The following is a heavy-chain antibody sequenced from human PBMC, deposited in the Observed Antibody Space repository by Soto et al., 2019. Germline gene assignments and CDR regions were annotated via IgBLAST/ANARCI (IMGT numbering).Heavy chain of an antibody. CDR2: IDPRDSYK. J-gene: IGHJ6*02. V-gene: IGHV5-10-1*01. CDR1: GYSFTSYW. CDR3: ARHCVGGATSGSYYYYGMDV. Sequence: GESLKISCKGSGYSFTSYWISWVRHMPGKGLERMGGIDPRDSYKNFSPSFPRHVTIPADKSIRNAYLQWSCLKASDTAMYYCARHCVGGATSGSYYYYGMDVWGQGTTVTVSS. D-gene: IGHD1-26*01.